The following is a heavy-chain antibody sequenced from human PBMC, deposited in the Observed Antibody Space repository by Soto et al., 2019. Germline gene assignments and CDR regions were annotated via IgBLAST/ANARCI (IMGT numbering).Heavy chain of an antibody. CDR2: IYHSGTT. CDR1: GDSITSIYH. V-gene: IGHV4-38-2*01. J-gene: IGHJ5*02. Sequence: SEILSLTCAVSGDSITSIYHWAWIRQPPGRGLEWVASIYHSGTTYYNPSLKSRVTISVDTSKNQFSLKLGAVTAADTAVYFCARASISRCVDRSCPAWFDPWGQGTLVTVSS. CDR3: ARASISRCVDRSCPAWFDP. D-gene: IGHD1-26*01.